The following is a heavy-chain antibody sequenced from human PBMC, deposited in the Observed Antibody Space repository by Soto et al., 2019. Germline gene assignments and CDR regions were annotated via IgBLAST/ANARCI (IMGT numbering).Heavy chain of an antibody. D-gene: IGHD6-13*01. CDR2: INPSVGST. J-gene: IGHJ6*02. Sequence: QVQLVQSGAEVKKPGASVKVSCKASGYTFTSYYMHWVRQAPGQGLEWMGIINPSVGSTSYAQKFQGRVTMTRDTSTSTFYMELSSLRSEDTAVYYCARDIAAAGRGAYYYDGMDVWGQGTTVTVSS. V-gene: IGHV1-46*01. CDR3: ARDIAAAGRGAYYYDGMDV. CDR1: GYTFTSYY.